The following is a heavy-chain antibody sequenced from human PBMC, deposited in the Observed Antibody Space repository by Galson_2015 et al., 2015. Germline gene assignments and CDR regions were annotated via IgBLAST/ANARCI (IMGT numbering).Heavy chain of an antibody. J-gene: IGHJ4*02. D-gene: IGHD3-3*01. CDR2: ISSSSSTI. Sequence: SLRLSCAASGFTFSSYSMNWVRQAPGEGLEWVSYISSSSSTIYYADSVKGRFTISRDNANNSLFLRMNSLRDEDTAVYYCARDSIFGVGLPFFDYWGQGTLVTVSS. CDR1: GFTFSSYS. CDR3: ARDSIFGVGLPFFDY. V-gene: IGHV3-48*02.